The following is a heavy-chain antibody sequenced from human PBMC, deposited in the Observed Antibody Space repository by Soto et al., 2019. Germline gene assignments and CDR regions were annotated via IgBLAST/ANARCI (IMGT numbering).Heavy chain of an antibody. CDR1: GDSISSSDNY. V-gene: IGHV4-39*01. J-gene: IGHJ4*02. CDR3: ARHGHRSYVL. D-gene: IGHD2-21*01. Sequence: QLQLQESGPGLVKPSETLSLTCTVSGDSISSSDNYWGWIRQPPGKGLEWIVSLYYSGNTYYNPSLRSRVTISVDTANNQFSLRLNSVTAADTAVYYCARHGHRSYVLWGQGTLVTVSS. CDR2: LYYSGNT.